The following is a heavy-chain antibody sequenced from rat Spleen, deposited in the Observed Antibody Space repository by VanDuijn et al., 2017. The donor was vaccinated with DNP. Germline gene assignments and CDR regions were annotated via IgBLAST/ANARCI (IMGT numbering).Heavy chain of an antibody. CDR1: GYSITSGY. V-gene: IGHV3-1*01. CDR3: ARWTRYFDY. D-gene: IGHD1-7*01. CDR2: ISYSGST. Sequence: QLQESGPGLVKPSQSLSLTCSVTGYSITSGYRWNWIRKFPGNKMEYVGHISYSGSTNYNPSLKSRISITRDTSKNLFFLHLNSVTTEDTATYYCARWTRYFDYWGQGVMVTVSS. J-gene: IGHJ2*01.